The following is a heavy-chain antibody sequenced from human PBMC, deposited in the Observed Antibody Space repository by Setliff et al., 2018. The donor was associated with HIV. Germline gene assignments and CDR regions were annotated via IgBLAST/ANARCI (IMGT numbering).Heavy chain of an antibody. Sequence: PGESLTISCEGSGYTFSSYWIAWVRQVPGRGLEWMGIIFPRDSDTRYSPSFQGQVTISAGKSINIAYLQWGSLKASDTAMYYCARSNSGYPDPLDIWGQGTMVTVSS. CDR2: IFPRDSDT. CDR3: ARSNSGYPDPLDI. CDR1: GYTFSSYW. D-gene: IGHD3-22*01. V-gene: IGHV5-51*01. J-gene: IGHJ3*02.